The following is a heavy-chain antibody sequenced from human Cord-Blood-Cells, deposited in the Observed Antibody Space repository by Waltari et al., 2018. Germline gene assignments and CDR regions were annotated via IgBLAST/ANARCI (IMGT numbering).Heavy chain of an antibody. CDR1: GGSISSSSYY. V-gene: IGHV4-39*01. Sequence: QLQLQESGPGLVKPSETLSLTCPVSGGSISSSSYYWGWIRQPPGKGLEWIGSIYYSGSTYYNPSLKSRVTISVDTSKNQFSLKLSSVTAADTAVYYCARHCSGGSCFDYWGQGTLVTVSS. CDR2: IYYSGST. CDR3: ARHCSGGSCFDY. D-gene: IGHD2-15*01. J-gene: IGHJ4*02.